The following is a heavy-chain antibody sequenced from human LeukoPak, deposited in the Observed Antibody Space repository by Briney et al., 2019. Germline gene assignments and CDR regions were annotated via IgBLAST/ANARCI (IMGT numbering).Heavy chain of an antibody. CDR3: ARDNPTIRGISGVWGMDV. CDR1: GGSISSYY. J-gene: IGHJ6*02. CDR2: IYYSGST. Sequence: SETLSLTCTVSGGSISSYYWSWIRQPPGKGLEWIGYIYYSGSTNYNPSLKSRVTISVDTSKNQFSLKLNSVTAADTAVYYCARDNPTIRGISGVWGMDVWGQGTTVTVSS. D-gene: IGHD3-10*01. V-gene: IGHV4-59*01.